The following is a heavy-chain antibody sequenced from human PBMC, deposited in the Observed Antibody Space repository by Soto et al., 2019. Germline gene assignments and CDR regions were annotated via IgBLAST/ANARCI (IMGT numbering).Heavy chain of an antibody. Sequence: EVQLLESGGDLVQPGGSLRLSCAASGFSFTSYAMNWVRRAPGKGLEWVSGISGSGGATYYVDSVKGRFTISRVNSKNTLYLEMNSLRAEDTAVYYCAHERQQLVRGYFESWGQGTLVTVSS. J-gene: IGHJ4*02. CDR3: AHERQQLVRGYFES. CDR1: GFSFTSYA. CDR2: ISGSGGAT. V-gene: IGHV3-23*01. D-gene: IGHD6-13*01.